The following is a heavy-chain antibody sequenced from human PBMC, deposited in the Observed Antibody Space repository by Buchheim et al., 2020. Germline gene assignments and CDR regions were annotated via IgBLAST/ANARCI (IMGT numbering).Heavy chain of an antibody. J-gene: IGHJ4*02. V-gene: IGHV3-30-3*01. CDR1: GFTFSSYA. Sequence: QVQLVESGGGVVQPGRSLRLSCAASGFTFSSYAMHWVRQAPGKGLEWVAVISYDGSNKYYADSVKGRFTISRDNSKNTLYLQMNSLRAEDTAVYYCARDDFVAVRDGYNTGFDYWGQGTL. CDR2: ISYDGSNK. D-gene: IGHD5-24*01. CDR3: ARDDFVAVRDGYNTGFDY.